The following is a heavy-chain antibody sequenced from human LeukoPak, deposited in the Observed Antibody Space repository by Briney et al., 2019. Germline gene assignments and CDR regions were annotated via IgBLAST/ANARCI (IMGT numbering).Heavy chain of an antibody. J-gene: IGHJ3*02. CDR1: GFTFSSYA. CDR3: AREWELLSPGAFDI. Sequence: GGSLRLSCAASGFTFSSYAMTWVRQAPGKGLEWVSVIYSGGSTYYADSVKGRFTISRDNSKNTLYLQMNSLRAEDTAVYYCAREWELLSPGAFDIWGQGTMVTVSS. V-gene: IGHV3-53*01. CDR2: IYSGGST. D-gene: IGHD1-26*01.